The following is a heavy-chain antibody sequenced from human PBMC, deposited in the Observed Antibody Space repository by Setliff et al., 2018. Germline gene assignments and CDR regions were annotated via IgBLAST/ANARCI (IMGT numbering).Heavy chain of an antibody. V-gene: IGHV1-18*01. CDR3: GRVDAELILGNYIDY. Sequence: ASVKVSCKTSGYTFNSYGYSWVRQAPGQGLEWMGWISAYNGNTKFVQKFQGRVAMTTDASTSTAFMELRSLRPDDTAFYYCGRVDAELILGNYIDYWGQGTLVTVSA. CDR2: ISAYNGNT. D-gene: IGHD2-15*01. J-gene: IGHJ4*02. CDR1: GYTFNSYG.